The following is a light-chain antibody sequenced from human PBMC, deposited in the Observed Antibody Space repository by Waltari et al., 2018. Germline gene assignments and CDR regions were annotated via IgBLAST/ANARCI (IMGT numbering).Light chain of an antibody. CDR1: ESISSY. V-gene: IGKV1-39*01. Sequence: DIQLTQSPSSLSASVGDRVTITCRASESISSYLSWYQQKPGEAPKLLIYTASSLEGGGPSRFSGSGSGTDYTLTISNLQPEDFATYYCHQIYSTLGDTFGQGTKLEIK. J-gene: IGKJ2*01. CDR2: TAS. CDR3: HQIYSTLGDT.